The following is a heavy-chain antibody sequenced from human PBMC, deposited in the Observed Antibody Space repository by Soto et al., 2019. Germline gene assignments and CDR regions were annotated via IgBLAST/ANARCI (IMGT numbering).Heavy chain of an antibody. D-gene: IGHD3-16*01. CDR2: ISGGGTNT. Sequence: EVQLSQSGGGLVQPGGSLRLSCVASGFTFSSYAMTWVRQAPGKGLEWVSAISGGGTNTYYADSVKGRFTMSSDNSKNTLFLQMNSLRAEDTVVYYCAKNVEPTPFYDYWGQGPLVTVSS. CDR3: AKNVEPTPFYDY. J-gene: IGHJ4*02. V-gene: IGHV3-23*01. CDR1: GFTFSSYA.